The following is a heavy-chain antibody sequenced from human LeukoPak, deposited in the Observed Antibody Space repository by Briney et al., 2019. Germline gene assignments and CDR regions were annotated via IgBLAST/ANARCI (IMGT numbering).Heavy chain of an antibody. J-gene: IGHJ5*02. V-gene: IGHV1-2*04. CDR2: INPNSGDT. CDR1: GYTFTGYY. Sequence: GASVKVSCKASGYTFTGYYMHWVRQAPGQGLEWMGWINPNSGDTNYAQKFQGWVTITRDTSISTAYMELSRLRSDDTAVYYCARGVMPTYYDILTGSHLAGGNWFDPWGQGTLVTVSS. D-gene: IGHD3-9*01. CDR3: ARGVMPTYYDILTGSHLAGGNWFDP.